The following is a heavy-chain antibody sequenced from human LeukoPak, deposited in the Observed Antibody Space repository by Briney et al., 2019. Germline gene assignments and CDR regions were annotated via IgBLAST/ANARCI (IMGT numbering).Heavy chain of an antibody. CDR3: ASDLHFHLHH. CDR1: GFAFSGYW. CDR2: INEDGTKK. Sequence: GGCLRLSCAASGFAFSGYWMSWVRQAPGKGLEWVANINEDGTKKHYLDSVEGRFTISRDNAKNSLYLQMNSLRAEDTAVFYCASDLHFHLHHWGQGTLVTVSS. D-gene: IGHD3-3*02. J-gene: IGHJ5*02. V-gene: IGHV3-7*03.